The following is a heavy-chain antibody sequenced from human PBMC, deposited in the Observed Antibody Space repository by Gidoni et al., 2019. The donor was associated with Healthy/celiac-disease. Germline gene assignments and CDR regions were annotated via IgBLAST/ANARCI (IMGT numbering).Heavy chain of an antibody. D-gene: IGHD3-3*01. Sequence: EVQLLEPGGGLVQPGGSLRLYCAASGFTFSSYAMSWVRQAPGKGLEWVAAISGSGGSTYYADSVKGRFTISRDNSKNTLYLQMNSLRAEDTAVYYCAKDYDFWSGYPISAFDIWGQGTMVTVSS. CDR2: ISGSGGST. V-gene: IGHV3-23*01. J-gene: IGHJ3*02. CDR1: GFTFSSYA. CDR3: AKDYDFWSGYPISAFDI.